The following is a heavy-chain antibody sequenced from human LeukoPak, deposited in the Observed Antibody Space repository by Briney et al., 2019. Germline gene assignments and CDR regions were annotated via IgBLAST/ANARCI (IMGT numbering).Heavy chain of an antibody. CDR2: IHSADSNT. CDR3: ARAPDLYGMDV. J-gene: IGHJ6*02. V-gene: IGHV5-51*01. Sequence: GESLKISCKDSGYSFTNYWIGWVRQMPGKGLEWMGIIHSADSNTKYSPSFQGQVTISADKSISTAYLQWSGLKASDTAMYYCARAPDLYGMDVWGQGTTVTVSS. CDR1: GYSFTNYW.